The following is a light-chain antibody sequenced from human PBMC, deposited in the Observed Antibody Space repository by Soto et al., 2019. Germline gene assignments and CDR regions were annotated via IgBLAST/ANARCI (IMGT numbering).Light chain of an antibody. CDR1: QSINTW. Sequence: DIQMTQSPSTLSASVGDRVTITCRASQSINTWLAWYQQKPGKAPKLLIYRASTLESGVPSRFSGSGSETEFTLTISSLQPDYFSTYYCQHYNTYSGTFGPGTKVDI. CDR3: QHYNTYSGT. V-gene: IGKV1-5*03. CDR2: RAS. J-gene: IGKJ3*01.